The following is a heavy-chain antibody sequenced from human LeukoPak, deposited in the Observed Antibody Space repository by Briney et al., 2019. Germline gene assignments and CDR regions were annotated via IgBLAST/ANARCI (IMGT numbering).Heavy chain of an antibody. CDR3: AKGHSSPAYYYGMDV. V-gene: IGHV3-23*01. D-gene: IGHD6-13*01. J-gene: IGHJ6*02. CDR2: ISGSGGST. Sequence: QTGGSLRLSRAASGFTFSSYGMSWVRQAPGKGLEWVSDISGSGGSTYYADSVKGRFTISRDNSKNTLYLQMNSLRAEDTAVYYCAKGHSSPAYYYGMDVWGQGTTVTVSS. CDR1: GFTFSSYG.